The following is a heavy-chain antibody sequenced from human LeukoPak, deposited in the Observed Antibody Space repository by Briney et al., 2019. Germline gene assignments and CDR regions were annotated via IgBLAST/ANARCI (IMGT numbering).Heavy chain of an antibody. CDR3: AKDLEIISSSWSD. Sequence: GGSLRLSRAASGFTFSSYAMSWVRQAPGKGLEWVSAISGSGGSTYYADSVQGRFTISRDNSKNTLYLQMTSLRAEDTAVYYCAKDLEIISSSWSDWGQGTLVTVSS. CDR1: GFTFSSYA. D-gene: IGHD6-13*01. J-gene: IGHJ4*02. V-gene: IGHV3-23*01. CDR2: ISGSGGST.